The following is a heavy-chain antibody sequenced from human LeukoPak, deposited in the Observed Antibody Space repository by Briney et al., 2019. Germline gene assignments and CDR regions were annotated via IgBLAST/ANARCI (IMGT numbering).Heavy chain of an antibody. V-gene: IGHV3-30*02. CDR2: IWYDGSNK. CDR1: GFTFSSYG. D-gene: IGHD3-10*01. Sequence: RGSLRLSCAASGFTFSSYGMHWVRQAPGKGLEWVAFIWYDGSNKYYADSVKGRFTISRDNSKNTLYLQMNSLRAEDTAVYYCAKTGGSGTAYWYYYMDVWGKGTTVTVSS. CDR3: AKTGGSGTAYWYYYMDV. J-gene: IGHJ6*03.